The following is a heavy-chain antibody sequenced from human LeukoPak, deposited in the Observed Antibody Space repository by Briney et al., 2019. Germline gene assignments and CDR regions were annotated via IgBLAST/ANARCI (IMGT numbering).Heavy chain of an antibody. CDR2: ISSSSSYI. CDR3: ARATFRIPADY. CDR1: GFTFSSYS. D-gene: IGHD1-20*01. V-gene: IGHV3-21*01. Sequence: TGGSLRLSCAASGFTFSSYSMNWVRQAPGEGLECVSSISSSSSYIYYADSVKGRFTISRDNAKNSLYLQMNSLRAEDTAVYYCARATFRIPADYWGQGTLVTVSS. J-gene: IGHJ4*02.